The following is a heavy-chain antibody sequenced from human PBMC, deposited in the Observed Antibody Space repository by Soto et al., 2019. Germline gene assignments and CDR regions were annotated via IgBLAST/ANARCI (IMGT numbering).Heavy chain of an antibody. CDR3: ASRKSSPYFDY. D-gene: IGHD3-10*01. V-gene: IGHV4-30-4*01. CDR1: GGSISSGDYY. Sequence: SETLSLTCTLSGGSISSGDYYWSWIRQPPGKGQECIGYIYYSGSTYYNTSLKSRVTKSVDTSKNKFSLKLSSVTAADTAVYYCASRKSSPYFDYWGQGTLVTVS. CDR2: IYYSGST. J-gene: IGHJ4*02.